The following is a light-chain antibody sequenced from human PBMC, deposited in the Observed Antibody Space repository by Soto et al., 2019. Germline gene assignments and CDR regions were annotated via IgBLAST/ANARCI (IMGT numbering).Light chain of an antibody. Sequence: EIVLTQSPATLSLSPGERAILSCRASQSVSSYLAWYQQKPGQAPRLLIYDASNRATGIPARFSGSGSGTDFTLTISRLEPEDFSVYYCQQRSNWPTFGGGTKVEIK. CDR3: QQRSNWPT. CDR2: DAS. V-gene: IGKV3-11*01. J-gene: IGKJ4*01. CDR1: QSVSSY.